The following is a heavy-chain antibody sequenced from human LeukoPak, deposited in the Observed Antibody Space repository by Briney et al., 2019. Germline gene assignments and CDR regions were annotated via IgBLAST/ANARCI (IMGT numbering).Heavy chain of an antibody. CDR1: GFTFSNSW. CDR2: IKPDGSEK. Sequence: PGGSLRLSCPASGFTFSNSWMAWVRQAPGKGLEWVANIKPDGSEKYYVDSVKGRFTISKDNAKNSLYLQMNSLRVEDTAVYYCARSTAGLDYWGQGTLVTVSS. CDR3: ARSTAGLDY. V-gene: IGHV3-7*01. D-gene: IGHD5-18*01. J-gene: IGHJ4*02.